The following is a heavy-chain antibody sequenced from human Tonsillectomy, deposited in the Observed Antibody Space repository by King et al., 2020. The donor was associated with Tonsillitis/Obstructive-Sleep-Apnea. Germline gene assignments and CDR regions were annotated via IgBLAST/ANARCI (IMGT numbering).Heavy chain of an antibody. D-gene: IGHD2-2*01. Sequence: HVQRVESGGGVVQPGRSLRLSRAASGFTFSSYAMHWVRQAPGKGLEWVAVISYDGSNKYYADTLKGRHTISRDNSKNTLYLQMNSLRAEDTAVYYCARTVYCSSISCSTLRFDYCGQGTLGTVSS. CDR3: ARTVYCSSISCSTLRFDY. J-gene: IGHJ4*02. CDR2: ISYDGSNK. V-gene: IGHV3-30*04. CDR1: GFTFSSYA.